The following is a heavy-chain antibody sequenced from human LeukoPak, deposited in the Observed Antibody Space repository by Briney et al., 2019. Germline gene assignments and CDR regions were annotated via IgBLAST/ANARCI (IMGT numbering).Heavy chain of an antibody. CDR3: ARGPWQYESSGYFYGY. D-gene: IGHD3-22*01. J-gene: IGHJ4*02. V-gene: IGHV3-21*01. CDR2: ISSSSSYI. Sequence: GGSLRLSCAASGFTFSSYSMNWVRQAPGKGLEWVSSISSSSSYIHYADSVKGRFIISRDNAKNSLYLQMSSLRAEDTAVYYYARGPWQYESSGYFYGYWGRGTLVTVSS. CDR1: GFTFSSYS.